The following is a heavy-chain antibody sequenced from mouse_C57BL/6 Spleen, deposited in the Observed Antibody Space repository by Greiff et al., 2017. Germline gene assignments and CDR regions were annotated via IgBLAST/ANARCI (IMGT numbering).Heavy chain of an antibody. CDR1: GYSITSGYD. V-gene: IGHV3-1*01. J-gene: IGHJ2*01. CDR2: ISYSGST. CDR3: AREGFSYYFDY. Sequence: EVQLQQSGPGMVKPSQSLSLTCTVTGYSITSGYDWHWIRHFPGNKLEWMGYISYSGSTNYNPSLKSRISITHDTSKNHFFLKLNSVTTEDTATYYCAREGFSYYFDYWGQGTTLTVSS.